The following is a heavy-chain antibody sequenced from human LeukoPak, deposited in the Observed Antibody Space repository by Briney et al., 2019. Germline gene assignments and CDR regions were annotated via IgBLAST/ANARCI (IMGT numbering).Heavy chain of an antibody. CDR3: ARRLHYFDY. J-gene: IGHJ4*02. CDR2: IRYSGTT. Sequence: PSETLSLTCTVSGGSISSTYDHWDWIRQSPGKGLEWLGSIRYSGTTYYNPSLKGRVTMFVDTSNNQFSLRLRSVTAADTAVYYCARRLHYFDYWGQGSLVTVSS. CDR1: GGSISSTYDH. D-gene: IGHD2-21*02. V-gene: IGHV4-39*01.